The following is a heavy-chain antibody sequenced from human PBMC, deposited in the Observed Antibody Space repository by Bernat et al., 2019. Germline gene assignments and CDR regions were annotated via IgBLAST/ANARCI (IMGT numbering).Heavy chain of an antibody. D-gene: IGHD1-7*01. J-gene: IGHJ6*02. CDR3: ARGGGITGTKYGMDV. CDR1: GYTFTTHC. Sequence: EVQLVQSGGEVNKPGESRKISCMCSGYTFTTHCIGWLGNMPGKGLEWMGIIYPGDSDTIYRPSFKGQFTIPADKSISTAYLQWRSLKASDTAMYYCARGGGITGTKYGMDVWGQGTTVTVSS. CDR2: IYPGDSDT. V-gene: IGHV5-51*01.